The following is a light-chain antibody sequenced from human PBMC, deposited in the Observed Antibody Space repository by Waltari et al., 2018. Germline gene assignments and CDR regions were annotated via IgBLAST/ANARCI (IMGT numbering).Light chain of an antibody. V-gene: IGKV4-1*01. Sequence: VWYSSKKKNYLAGYKKKPGQPPKLLIYGASSRESGVPDRFSGSVSGTDFTLTISSLQAEDVAVYYCQHYYSPPWTFGQGTKVEIK. CDR1: VWYSSKKKNY. J-gene: IGKJ1*01. CDR2: GAS. CDR3: QHYYSPPWT.